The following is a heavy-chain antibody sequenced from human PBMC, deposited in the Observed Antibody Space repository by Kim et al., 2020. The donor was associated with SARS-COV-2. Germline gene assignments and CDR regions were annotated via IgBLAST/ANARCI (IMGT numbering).Heavy chain of an antibody. CDR3: ARAGDYFDY. CDR2: GST. J-gene: IGHJ4*02. V-gene: IGHV4-34*13. Sequence: GSTNYHPPLMSRVTLSVATSRSLFTLKLSSVTATDTAMYYCARAGDYFDYWGQGTLVTVSS.